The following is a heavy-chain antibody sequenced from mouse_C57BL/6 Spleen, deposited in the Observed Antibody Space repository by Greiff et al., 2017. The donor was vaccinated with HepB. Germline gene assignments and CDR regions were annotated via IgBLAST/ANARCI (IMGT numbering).Heavy chain of an antibody. Sequence: VQLQQSGPELVKPGASVKISCKASGYSFTGYYMNWVKQSPEKSLEWIGEINPSTGGTTYNQKFKAKATLTVDKSSSTAYMQLKSLTSEDSAVYYCARNYYGRAYFDYWGQGTTLTVSS. CDR3: ARNYYGRAYFDY. CDR1: GYSFTGYY. D-gene: IGHD1-1*01. V-gene: IGHV1-42*01. J-gene: IGHJ2*01. CDR2: INPSTGGT.